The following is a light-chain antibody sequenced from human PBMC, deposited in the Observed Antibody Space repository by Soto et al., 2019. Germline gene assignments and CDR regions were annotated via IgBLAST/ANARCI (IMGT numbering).Light chain of an antibody. V-gene: IGKV1-8*01. CDR1: QGISSY. CDR2: AAS. CDR3: QQYGFSRRT. J-gene: IGKJ1*01. Sequence: AIRMTQSPSSLSASTGDRFTITCRASQGISSYLAWYQQKPGKAPKLLIYAASTLQSGVPSRFSGSGSRTDFTLTISRLEPEDFAVYYCQQYGFSRRTFGQRTKVDIK.